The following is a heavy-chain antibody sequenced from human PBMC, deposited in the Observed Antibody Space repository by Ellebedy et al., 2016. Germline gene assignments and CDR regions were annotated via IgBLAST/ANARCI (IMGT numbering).Heavy chain of an antibody. D-gene: IGHD1-7*01. V-gene: IGHV3-9*01. CDR1: GFTFDDYA. Sequence: GGSLRLSXAASGFTFDDYAMHWVRQVPGKGLEWVSGIIWSGHFIGYADSVKGRFTISRNNANNSLYLQMDSLRVDDTALYYCVKAATANWNYDPISYFDLWGRGSLVTVSS. J-gene: IGHJ2*01. CDR2: IIWSGHFI. CDR3: VKAATANWNYDPISYFDL.